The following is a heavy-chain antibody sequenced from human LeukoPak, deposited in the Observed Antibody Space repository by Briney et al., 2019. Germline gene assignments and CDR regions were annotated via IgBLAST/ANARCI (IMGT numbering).Heavy chain of an antibody. CDR2: INPSGGST. J-gene: IGHJ5*02. Sequence: GASVKVSCKASGYTFTSYYMHWVRQAPGQGLEWMGIINPSGGSTSYAQKFQGRVTMTRDTSTSTVYMELSSLRSEDTAVYYCARGSRPTYAYGSGSSLNWLDPWGQGTLVTVSS. CDR1: GYTFTSYY. V-gene: IGHV1-46*01. CDR3: ARGSRPTYAYGSGSSLNWLDP. D-gene: IGHD3-10*01.